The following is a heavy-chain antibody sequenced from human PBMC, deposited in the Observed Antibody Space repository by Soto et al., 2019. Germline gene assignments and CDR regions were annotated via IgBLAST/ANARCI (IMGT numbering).Heavy chain of an antibody. CDR3: ARSREFDY. Sequence: LSLTCGVSGGSLSGATYSWNWIRQPPGKGLERIGYIFPSGTTYYNPSLKSRVTISIDVSKNQFSLSLRSLTAADTAVYYCARSREFDYWSQGTLVTVSS. CDR2: IFPSGTT. CDR1: GGSLSGATYS. V-gene: IGHV4-30-2*01. J-gene: IGHJ4*02.